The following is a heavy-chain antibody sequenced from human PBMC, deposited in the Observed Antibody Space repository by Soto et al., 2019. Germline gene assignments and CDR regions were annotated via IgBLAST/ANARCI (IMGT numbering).Heavy chain of an antibody. CDR3: AGDRSVIVSDNYYYYGMDV. Sequence: QVQLVQSGAEVKKPGSSVKVSCKACGGTFSSYAISWVRQAPGQGLEWMGGIIPIFGTANYAQKFQGRVTITADESTSTAYMELSSLRSEDTAVYYCAGDRSVIVSDNYYYYGMDVWGQGTTVTVSS. CDR2: IIPIFGTA. J-gene: IGHJ6*02. D-gene: IGHD3-10*01. CDR1: GGTFSSYA. V-gene: IGHV1-69*01.